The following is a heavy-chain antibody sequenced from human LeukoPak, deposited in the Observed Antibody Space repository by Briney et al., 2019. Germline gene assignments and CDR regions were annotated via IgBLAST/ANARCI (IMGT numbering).Heavy chain of an antibody. V-gene: IGHV4-30-4*07. J-gene: IGHJ3*02. D-gene: IGHD3-10*01. CDR1: GGSISSGGYS. Sequence: PSETLSLTCAVSGGSISSGGYSWSWIRQPPGKGLDWIGYIYYSGSTYYNPSLKSRITISVDTSQNQFSLKLNSVTAADTAVYYCARDGSYYYAFDIWGQGTMVTVSS. CDR2: IYYSGST. CDR3: ARDGSYYYAFDI.